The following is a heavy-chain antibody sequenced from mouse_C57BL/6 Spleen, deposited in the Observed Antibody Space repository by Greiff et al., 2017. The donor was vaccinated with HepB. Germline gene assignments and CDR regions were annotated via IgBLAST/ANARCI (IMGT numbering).Heavy chain of an antibody. CDR2: IDPETGGT. D-gene: IGHD1-1*01. V-gene: IGHV1-15*01. J-gene: IGHJ3*01. Sequence: VQLVESGAELVRPGASVTLSCKASGYTFTDYEMHWVKQTPVHGLEWIGAIDPETGGTAYNQKFKGKAILTADKSSSTAYMELRSLTSEDSAVYYCTRDDTTVGAYWGQGTLVTVSA. CDR1: GYTFTDYE. CDR3: TRDDTTVGAY.